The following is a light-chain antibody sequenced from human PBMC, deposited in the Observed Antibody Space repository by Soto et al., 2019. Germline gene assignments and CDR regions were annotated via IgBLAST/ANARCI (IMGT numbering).Light chain of an antibody. J-gene: IGKJ2*01. V-gene: IGKV3-15*01. CDR2: GAS. CDR1: QSISSQ. CDR3: QQDSAWPYT. Sequence: EIVMTQSPATLAVSPGERATLSCRASQSISSQLTWYQQKPGQPPRLLIYGASTRATGIPARFSGSGSGTEFTLTISSLQSEDFAVYYCQQDSAWPYTFGQGTQREI.